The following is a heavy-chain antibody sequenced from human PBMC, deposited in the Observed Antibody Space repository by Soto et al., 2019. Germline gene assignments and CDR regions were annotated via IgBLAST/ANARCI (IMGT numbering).Heavy chain of an antibody. V-gene: IGHV2-5*02. D-gene: IGHD3-3*01. CDR1: GFSLSTSGVG. J-gene: IGHJ4*02. CDR3: ALADTIFGVVIMGY. Sequence: QITLKESGPTLVKPTQTLTLTCTFSGFSLSTSGVGVGWIRQPPGKALEWLALIYWVDDKRYSPSLKSRLTITKDTSKNQVVLTMTNMDPVDTATYYCALADTIFGVVIMGYWGQGTLVTVSS. CDR2: IYWVDDK.